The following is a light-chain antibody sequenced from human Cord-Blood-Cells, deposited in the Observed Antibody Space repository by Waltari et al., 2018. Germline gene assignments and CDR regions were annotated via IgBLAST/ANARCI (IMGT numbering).Light chain of an antibody. J-gene: IGKJ1*01. CDR2: AAS. CDR3: QQGYSTWT. Sequence: DIQMTQSPSSLSASVGDRVTITCRASQSISSYLNWYQQKPGKAPKLLIYAASSLQSGVPSRFSGSGSGTDFTLTNSSLQPEDFATYYCQQGYSTWTFGQGTKVEIK. V-gene: IGKV1-39*01. CDR1: QSISSY.